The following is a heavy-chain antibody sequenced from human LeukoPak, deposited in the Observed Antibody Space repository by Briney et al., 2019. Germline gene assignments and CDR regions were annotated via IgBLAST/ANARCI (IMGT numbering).Heavy chain of an antibody. Sequence: PSETLSLTCTVSGYSISSGYYWGWIRQPPGKGLEWIGSIYHSGSTYYNPSLKSRVTISVDTPKNQFSLKLSSVTAADTAVYYCARGWFPDIWGQGTMVTVSS. CDR1: GYSISSGYY. CDR2: IYHSGST. J-gene: IGHJ3*02. CDR3: ARGWFPDI. V-gene: IGHV4-38-2*02. D-gene: IGHD3-10*01.